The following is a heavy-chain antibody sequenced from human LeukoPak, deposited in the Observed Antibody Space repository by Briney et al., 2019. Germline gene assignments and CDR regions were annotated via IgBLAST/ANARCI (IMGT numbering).Heavy chain of an antibody. Sequence: PGGSLRLSCAASGFTVSSNYMSWVRQAPGKGLEWVSVIYSGGSTYYADSVKGRITISRDNSKNTLYLQMNSLRAEDTAVYYCTRDESFYGSGRYYWGQGTLVTVSS. CDR1: GFTVSSNY. CDR3: TRDESFYGSGRYY. CDR2: IYSGGST. V-gene: IGHV3-53*01. J-gene: IGHJ4*02. D-gene: IGHD3-10*01.